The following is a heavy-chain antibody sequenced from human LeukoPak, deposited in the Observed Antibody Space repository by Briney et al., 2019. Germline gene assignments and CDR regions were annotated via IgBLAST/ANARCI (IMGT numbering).Heavy chain of an antibody. J-gene: IGHJ3*02. D-gene: IGHD2/OR15-2a*01. CDR1: GFTFSGYY. V-gene: IGHV3-11*04. Sequence: GSLIPSCASSGFTFSGYYMSWIRPAPGKGLEWISFISTSGSTIYQVDSVKGRFTTSTDNTKNSLYLQMNSLRVEDTAVYYCARYDSTRAFDIWGQGTMVTISS. CDR3: ARYDSTRAFDI. CDR2: ISTSGSTI.